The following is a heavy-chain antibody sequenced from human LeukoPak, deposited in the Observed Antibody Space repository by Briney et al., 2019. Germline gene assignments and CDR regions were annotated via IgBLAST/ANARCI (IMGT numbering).Heavy chain of an antibody. CDR2: IKQDGSEE. CDR3: ARDTPKYYYDSSGYYPAEYFQH. J-gene: IGHJ1*01. D-gene: IGHD3-22*01. Sequence: PGGSLRLSCAASGFTFSSYWMSWVRQAPGKGLEWVANIKQDGSEEYYVDSVKGRFTISRDNAKNSLYLQMNSLRAEDTAVYYCARDTPKYYYDSSGYYPAEYFQHWGQGTLVTVSS. CDR1: GFTFSSYW. V-gene: IGHV3-7*01.